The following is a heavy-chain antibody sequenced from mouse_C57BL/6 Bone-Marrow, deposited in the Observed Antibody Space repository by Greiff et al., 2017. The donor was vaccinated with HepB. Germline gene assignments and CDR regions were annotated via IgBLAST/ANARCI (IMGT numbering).Heavy chain of an antibody. CDR2: IRLKSDNYAT. Sequence: EVQLQQSGGGLVQPGGSMKLSCVASGFTFSNYWMNWVRQSPEKGLEWVAQIRLKSDNYATHYAESVKGRFTISRDDSKSSVYLQMNNLRAEDTGIYYCTAYDTPYFDYWGQGTTLTVSS. J-gene: IGHJ2*01. CDR3: TAYDTPYFDY. D-gene: IGHD2-3*01. CDR1: GFTFSNYW. V-gene: IGHV6-3*01.